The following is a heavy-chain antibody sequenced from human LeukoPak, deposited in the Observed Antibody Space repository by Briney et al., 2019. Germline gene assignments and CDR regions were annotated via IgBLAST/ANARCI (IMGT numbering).Heavy chain of an antibody. CDR2: ISGSGGST. CDR1: GFTFSSYA. CDR3: AKGFPGYYDSSGYYRNPFDY. Sequence: PGGSLRLSCAASGFTFSSYAMSWVRQAPGNGLEWVSAISGSGGSTYYADSVKGRFTISRDNSKNTLYLQMNSLRAEDTAVYYCAKGFPGYYDSSGYYRNPFDYWGQGTLVTVSS. D-gene: IGHD3-22*01. V-gene: IGHV3-23*01. J-gene: IGHJ4*02.